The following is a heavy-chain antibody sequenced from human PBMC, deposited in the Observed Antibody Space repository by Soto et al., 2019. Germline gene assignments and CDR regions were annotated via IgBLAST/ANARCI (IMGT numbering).Heavy chain of an antibody. CDR1: GGTFNNYA. CDR3: ARLIGEGYSGTYGLDY. Sequence: QVQLVQSGAEVKKPGSSVKVSCKASGGTFNNYAISWVRQAPGQGLEWMGGIIPLFGATNYAQHFQGRVTITADKFTSTSYMELSSLKSEDTAVYYCARLIGEGYSGTYGLDYWGQGTLFTVSS. D-gene: IGHD2-8*01. CDR2: IIPLFGAT. V-gene: IGHV1-69*06. J-gene: IGHJ4*02.